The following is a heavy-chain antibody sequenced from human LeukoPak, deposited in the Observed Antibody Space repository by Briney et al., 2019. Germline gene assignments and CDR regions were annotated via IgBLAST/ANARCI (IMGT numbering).Heavy chain of an antibody. D-gene: IGHD3-10*01. CDR3: AREGVRGDSFYYYYGMDV. CDR1: VDTFTNYG. V-gene: IGHV1-18*01. J-gene: IGHJ6*02. Sequence: ASVTVSCTASVDTFTNYGISWVRQAPGQGLEWMGWISAYNVNTNYAQKLQGRVTMTTDTSTSTAYMELRSLRSDDTAVYYCAREGVRGDSFYYYYGMDVWGQGTTVTVSS. CDR2: ISAYNVNT.